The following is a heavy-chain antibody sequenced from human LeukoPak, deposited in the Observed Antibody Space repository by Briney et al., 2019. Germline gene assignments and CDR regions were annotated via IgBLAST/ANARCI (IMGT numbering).Heavy chain of an antibody. CDR1: GFTFSSYG. Sequence: PGGSLRLSCAASGFTFSSYGMSWVRQAPGKGLEWVSAISGSGGSTYYADSVKGRFTISRDNSKNTLYLQMNSLRAEDTAVYYCAKARYDSSPSRVPIDYWGQGTLVTVSS. J-gene: IGHJ4*02. CDR3: AKARYDSSPSRVPIDY. CDR2: ISGSGGST. D-gene: IGHD3-22*01. V-gene: IGHV3-23*01.